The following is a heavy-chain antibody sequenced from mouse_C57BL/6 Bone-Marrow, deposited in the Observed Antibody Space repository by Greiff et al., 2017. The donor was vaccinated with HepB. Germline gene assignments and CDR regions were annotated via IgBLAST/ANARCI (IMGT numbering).Heavy chain of an antibody. CDR3: ARKLGDFDY. J-gene: IGHJ2*01. V-gene: IGHV5-17*01. CDR1: GFTFSDYG. Sequence: DVKLVESGGGLVKPGGSLNLSCAASGFTFSDYGMHWVRQAPEKGLEWVAYISSGSSTIYYADTVKGRFTISRDNAKNTLFLQMTSLRSEYTAMYYCARKLGDFDYWGQGTTLTVSS. CDR2: ISSGSSTI. D-gene: IGHD4-1*01.